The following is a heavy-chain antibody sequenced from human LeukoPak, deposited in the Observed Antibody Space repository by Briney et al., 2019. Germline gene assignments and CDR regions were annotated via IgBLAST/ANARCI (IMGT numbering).Heavy chain of an antibody. Sequence: SETLSLTCAVSGYSISSCYYWGWIRQPPGKGLEWIGSIYHSGSTYYNPSLKSRVTISVDTSKNQFSLKLSSVTAADTAVYYCARERSDYGDSRSPRFDPWGQGTLVTLSS. CDR2: IYHSGST. CDR1: GYSISSCYY. CDR3: ARERSDYGDSRSPRFDP. J-gene: IGHJ5*02. V-gene: IGHV4-38-2*02. D-gene: IGHD4-17*01.